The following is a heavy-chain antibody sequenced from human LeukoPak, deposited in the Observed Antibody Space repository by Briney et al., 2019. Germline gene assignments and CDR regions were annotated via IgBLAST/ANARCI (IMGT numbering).Heavy chain of an antibody. Sequence: GGSVRLSCAASGFTFSSYGMHWVRQAPGKGLEWVAFIRYDGSNKYYADSVKGRFTISRDNSKNTLYLQMNSLRAEDTAAYYCAKDHGEQLVPWYYFDYWGQGTLVTVSS. CDR1: GFTFSSYG. J-gene: IGHJ4*02. CDR2: IRYDGSNK. V-gene: IGHV3-30*02. CDR3: AKDHGEQLVPWYYFDY. D-gene: IGHD6-6*01.